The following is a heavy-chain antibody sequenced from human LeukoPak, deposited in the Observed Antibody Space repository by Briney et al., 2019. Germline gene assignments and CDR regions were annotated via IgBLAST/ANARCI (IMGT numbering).Heavy chain of an antibody. J-gene: IGHJ4*02. CDR3: ASRAGKPGNTPWCFDY. Sequence: GGSLRLSCAASGFTFSNYWMTWVRQAPGTGPEWVANIKQDGSERNYLDSVKGRLPIARDNTKTSLYLQMNSLRDEDTAVYYCASRAGKPGNTPWCFDYWGQGALVTVSS. V-gene: IGHV3-7*01. CDR2: IKQDGSER. CDR1: GFTFSNYW. D-gene: IGHD1-7*01.